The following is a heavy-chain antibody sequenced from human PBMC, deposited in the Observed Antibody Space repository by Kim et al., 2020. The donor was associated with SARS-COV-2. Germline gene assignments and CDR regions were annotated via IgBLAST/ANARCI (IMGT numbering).Heavy chain of an antibody. J-gene: IGHJ4*02. D-gene: IGHD3-22*01. V-gene: IGHV3-7*01. CDR1: GFAFGAFW. CDR2: IKEDGSEK. Sequence: GGSLRLSCAASGFAFGAFWMTWVRQAPGKGLEWVANIKEDGSEKYYVDSVRGRFTISRDNAKNSVHLQMNSLRAEDTAVYYCARLYFFNSTGYRAIAYWGQGTLVT. CDR3: ARLYFFNSTGYRAIAY.